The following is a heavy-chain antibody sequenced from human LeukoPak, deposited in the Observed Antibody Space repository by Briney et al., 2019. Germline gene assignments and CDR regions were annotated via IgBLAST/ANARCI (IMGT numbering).Heavy chain of an antibody. V-gene: IGHV1-69*01. CDR2: IIPIFGTA. D-gene: IGHD4-17*01. CDR3: ARDKTLYGDPLDY. Sequence: ASVKVSCKASGGTFSSYAISWVRQAPGQGLEWMGGIIPIFGTANYAQKFQGRVTITADESTSTAYMELSSLRAEDTAVYYCARDKTLYGDPLDYWGQGTLVTVSS. J-gene: IGHJ4*02. CDR1: GGTFSSYA.